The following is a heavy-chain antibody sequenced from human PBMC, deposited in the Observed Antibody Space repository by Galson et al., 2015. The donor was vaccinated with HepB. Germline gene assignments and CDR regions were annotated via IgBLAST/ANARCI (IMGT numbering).Heavy chain of an antibody. V-gene: IGHV1-69*13. CDR1: GGTFRSYA. CDR3: ARDSTPTVTNYYYYYYMDV. CDR2: IIPIFGTA. Sequence: SVKVSCKASGGTFRSYAISWVRQAPGQGFEWMGGIIPIFGTANYAQKFQGRVTITADESTSTAYMELSSLRSEDTAVYYCARDSTPTVTNYYYYYYMDVWGKGTTVTVSS. J-gene: IGHJ6*03. D-gene: IGHD4-11*01.